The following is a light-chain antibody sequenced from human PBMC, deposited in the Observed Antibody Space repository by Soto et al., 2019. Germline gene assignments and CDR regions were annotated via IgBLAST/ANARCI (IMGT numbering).Light chain of an antibody. CDR2: DVS. CDR1: SSDVGGYNF. CDR3: SSYTGSSTPFV. V-gene: IGLV2-14*03. J-gene: IGLJ1*01. Sequence: QSVLTQPASVSWSPGQSITISCTGTSSDVGGYNFVSWYQQHPGKAPKLMIYDVSNRPSGVSNRFSGSKSGNTASLTISGLQAEDEADYYCSSYTGSSTPFVFGAGTKVTVL.